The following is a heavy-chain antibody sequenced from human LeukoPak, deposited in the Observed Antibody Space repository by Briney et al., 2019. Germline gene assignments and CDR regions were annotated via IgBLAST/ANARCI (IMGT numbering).Heavy chain of an antibody. V-gene: IGHV4-39*01. Sequence: SETLSLTCTVSGGSISSSSYYWGWLRQPPGTGLEWIRSIYYSGSTYYNPSLKSRVTISVDTSKNQFSLKLSSVTAADTAVYYCARGEDYYDSSGYYLDYFDYWGQGTLVTVSS. J-gene: IGHJ4*02. CDR3: ARGEDYYDSSGYYLDYFDY. CDR2: IYYSGST. CDR1: GGSISSSSYY. D-gene: IGHD3-22*01.